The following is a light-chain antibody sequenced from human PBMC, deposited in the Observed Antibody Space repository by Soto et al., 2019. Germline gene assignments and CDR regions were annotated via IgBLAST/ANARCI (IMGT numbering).Light chain of an antibody. J-gene: IGKJ1*01. Sequence: DIVMTQSPDSLAVSLGERATINCKSSQSVLYSPNNKNYLAWYQQKPRQPPKLLIAWASTRESGVPDRFSGSGSRTDFTLTISALQAEDVAVYYCQQYYGTPRTFGQGTKVEIK. V-gene: IGKV4-1*01. CDR1: QSVLYSPNNKNY. CDR3: QQYYGTPRT. CDR2: WAS.